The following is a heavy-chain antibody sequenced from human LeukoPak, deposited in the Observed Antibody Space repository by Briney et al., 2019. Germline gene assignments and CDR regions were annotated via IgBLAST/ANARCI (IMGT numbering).Heavy chain of an antibody. D-gene: IGHD2-2*01. CDR2: INPNRGGT. CDR3: ARGGGLYCSSTSCYILYYYYGMDV. J-gene: IGHJ6*02. Sequence: ASVKVSCKASGDTFTGYYMHWVRQAPGQGLEWMGWINPNRGGTNYAQKFQGRVTMTRDTSISTAYMELSRLRSDDTAVYYCARGGGLYCSSTSCYILYYYYGMDVWGQGTTVTVSS. CDR1: GDTFTGYY. V-gene: IGHV1-2*02.